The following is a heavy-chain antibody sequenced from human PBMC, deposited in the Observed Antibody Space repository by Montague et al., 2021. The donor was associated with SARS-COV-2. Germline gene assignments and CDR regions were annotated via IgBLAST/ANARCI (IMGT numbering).Heavy chain of an antibody. V-gene: IGHV4-34*01. D-gene: IGHD1-1*01. CDR3: ARGAPGY. J-gene: IGHJ4*02. CDR1: GGSFSDYH. Sequence: SETLSLTCAVYGGSFSDYHWTWIRQSPGEGLEWIGQINYGGGTKYSPSLKSRVTISIDTSKNQFSLKLTSVTAADTAVYYCARGAPGYWGQGTLVTVSS. CDR2: INYGGGT.